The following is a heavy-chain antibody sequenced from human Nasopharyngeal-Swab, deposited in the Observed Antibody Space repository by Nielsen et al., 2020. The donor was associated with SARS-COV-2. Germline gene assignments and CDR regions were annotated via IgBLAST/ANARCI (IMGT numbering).Heavy chain of an antibody. Sequence: ASVKVSCKASGYNFTTYDFNWVRQATGQGLEWMGWMNPNSGNTGYAQKFQGRVTMTRNTSIRTAYMELSSLRSEDTAVYYCARLTVSTPRGYSYGHDYWGQGTLVTVSS. CDR3: ARLTVSTPRGYSYGHDY. V-gene: IGHV1-8*01. CDR2: MNPNSGNT. D-gene: IGHD5-18*01. CDR1: GYNFTTYD. J-gene: IGHJ4*02.